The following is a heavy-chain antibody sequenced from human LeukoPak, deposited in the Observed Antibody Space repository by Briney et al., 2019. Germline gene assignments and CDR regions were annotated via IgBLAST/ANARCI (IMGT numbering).Heavy chain of an antibody. CDR1: GGSISSYY. CDR2: IYYSGST. CDR3: ARVLGYSRPFDY. V-gene: IGHV4-59*01. J-gene: IGHJ4*02. D-gene: IGHD5-18*01. Sequence: SETLSLTCTVSGGSISSYYWSWIRQPPGKGLEWIGYIYYSGSTNYNPSLKSRVTISVDTSKNQFSLKLSPVTAADTAVYYCARVLGYSRPFDYWGQGTLVTVSS.